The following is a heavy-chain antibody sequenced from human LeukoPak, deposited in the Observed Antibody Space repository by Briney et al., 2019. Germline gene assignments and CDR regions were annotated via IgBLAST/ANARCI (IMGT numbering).Heavy chain of an antibody. V-gene: IGHV4-59*13. D-gene: IGHD3-16*01. CDR2: IYSSGNT. CDR3: ARGLNILDY. J-gene: IGHJ4*02. Sequence: SETLSLTCTVSDGSISSYYWSWIRQPPGKGLEWIGYIYSSGNTNYNPSLKSRVTISIDTSKNQFSLKLSSVTAADTAVYYCARGLNILDYWGQGTLVTVSS. CDR1: DGSISSYY.